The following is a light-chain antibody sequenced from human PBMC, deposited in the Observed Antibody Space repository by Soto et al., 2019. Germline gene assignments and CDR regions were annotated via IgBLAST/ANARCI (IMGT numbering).Light chain of an antibody. CDR2: GNT. V-gene: IGLV1-40*01. CDR3: QSYDASLRDYV. J-gene: IGLJ1*01. CDR1: SSNIGAYYD. Sequence: VLPQPPSVSGAPGQRVTISCTGSSSNIGAYYDVHWYQQLPGTVPKLLIFGNTNRPSGVPDRFSGSKSGTSASLAITGLQAEDEADYYCQSYDASLRDYVFGTGTKVTVL.